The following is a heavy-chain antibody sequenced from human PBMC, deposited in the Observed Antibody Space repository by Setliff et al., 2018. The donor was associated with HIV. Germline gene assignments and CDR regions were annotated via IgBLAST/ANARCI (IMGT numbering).Heavy chain of an antibody. J-gene: IGHJ4*02. CDR2: INWRGNST. CDR3: ARGSYGEVDY. Sequence: PGESLRLSCVGSGFTFSDYGMSWVRQRPGQGLEWVSGINWRGNSTGYVDSVKGRFTILRDDAKKSLFLQMTSLRVEDTAVYYCARGSYGEVDYWGQGISVTSPQ. D-gene: IGHD4-17*01. V-gene: IGHV3-20*04. CDR1: GFTFSDYG.